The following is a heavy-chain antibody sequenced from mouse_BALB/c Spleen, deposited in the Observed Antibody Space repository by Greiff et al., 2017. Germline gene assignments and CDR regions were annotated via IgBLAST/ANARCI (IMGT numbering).Heavy chain of an antibody. Sequence: VTVVESGPGLVAPSQSLSITCTVSGFSLTGYGVNWVRQPPGKGLEWLGMIWGDGSTDYNSALKSRLSISKDNTKSQVFLKMNSLQTDDTARYYCAREGYAMDDWGQGTSVTVSS. V-gene: IGHV2-6-7*01. J-gene: IGHJ4*01. CDR2: IWGDGST. CDR3: AREGYAMDD. CDR1: GFSLTGYG.